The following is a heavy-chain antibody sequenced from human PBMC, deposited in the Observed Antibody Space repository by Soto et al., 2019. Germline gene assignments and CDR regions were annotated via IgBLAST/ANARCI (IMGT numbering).Heavy chain of an antibody. CDR1: GYTFTSYG. J-gene: IGHJ4*02. CDR3: ATRSRAFDY. CDR2: IKTDKGKT. V-gene: IGHV1-18*01. D-gene: IGHD3-16*01. Sequence: QVQLVQSGPEVKKPGASVKVSCKTSGYTFTSYGISWVRQAPGQGLEWMGWIKTDKGKTTYAPKFQGRVTMTTGTCSSSAYLELRRLRSDDTAVYYCATRSRAFDYWGQGTLVTVSS.